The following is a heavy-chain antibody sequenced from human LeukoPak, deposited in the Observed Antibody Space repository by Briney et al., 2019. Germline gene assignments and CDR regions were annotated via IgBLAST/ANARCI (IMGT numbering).Heavy chain of an antibody. Sequence: SETLSLICTVSGGSISGYYWSWIRQPPGEGLEWIGYIYYSGITNYNPSLKSRVTISLDTSKSQFSLKLASVTAADTAVYYCARHGYCGAECYTYFDSWGQGTLVSVSS. CDR1: GGSISGYY. J-gene: IGHJ4*02. CDR2: IYYSGIT. CDR3: ARHGYCGAECYTYFDS. D-gene: IGHD2-21*01. V-gene: IGHV4-59*08.